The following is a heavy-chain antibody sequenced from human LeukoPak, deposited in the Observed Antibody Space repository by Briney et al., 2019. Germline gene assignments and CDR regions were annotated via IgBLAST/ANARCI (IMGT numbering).Heavy chain of an antibody. V-gene: IGHV4-59*01. CDR1: GGSISSYY. J-gene: IGHJ5*02. D-gene: IGHD3-3*01. CDR3: ARGTLIAIFGVVTPFDP. CDR2: IYYSGST. Sequence: SETLSLTCTVSGGSISSYYWSWIRQPPGKGLEWIGYIYYSGSTNYNPSLKSRVTISVDTSKNQFSLKLSSVTAADTAVYYCARGTLIAIFGVVTPFDPWGQGTLVTVSS.